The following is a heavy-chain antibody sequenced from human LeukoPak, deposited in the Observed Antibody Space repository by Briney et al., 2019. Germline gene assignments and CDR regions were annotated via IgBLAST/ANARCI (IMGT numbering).Heavy chain of an antibody. CDR3: ARVYLERLTAGYFDH. V-gene: IGHV3-11*04. CDR1: GFTFSDYY. D-gene: IGHD2-8*01. CDR2: ISSSGSTI. Sequence: PGGSLRLSCAASGFTFSDYYMSWIRQAPGKGLEWVSYISSSGSTIYYADSVKGRFTISRDNAKNSLYLQMNSLRAEDTAVYDCARVYLERLTAGYFDHWGQGTWVTVSP. J-gene: IGHJ4*02.